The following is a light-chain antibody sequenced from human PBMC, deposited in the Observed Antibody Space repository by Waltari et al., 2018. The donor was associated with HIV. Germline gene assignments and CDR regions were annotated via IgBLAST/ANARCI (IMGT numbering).Light chain of an antibody. CDR1: QSVSSSY. CDR3: QQYGSPYMYT. V-gene: IGKV3-20*01. J-gene: IGKJ2*01. CDR2: GAS. Sequence: EIVLTPSPVTLSLSPGARAPLSCRASQSVSSSYLAWYPQKPGQAPRLLIYGASSRATGIPDRFSGSGSGTDFTLTISRLEPEDFAVYYCQQYGSPYMYTFGQGTKLEIK.